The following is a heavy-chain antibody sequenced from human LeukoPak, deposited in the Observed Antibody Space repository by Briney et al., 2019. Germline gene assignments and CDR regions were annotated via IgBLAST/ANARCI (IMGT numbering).Heavy chain of an antibody. CDR1: GGSISSAS. V-gene: IGHV4-59*08. CDR2: IYYTGST. J-gene: IGHJ4*02. Sequence: PSETLSLTCTVSGGSISSASWSWIRQPPGKGLEWIGVIYYTGSTNYNPSLKSRVTMSVDTSNRQLSLKLSSLTAADSAVYYCARRSPLENFFGYWGQGAPVTVSS. CDR3: ARRSPLENFFGY. D-gene: IGHD3-3*01.